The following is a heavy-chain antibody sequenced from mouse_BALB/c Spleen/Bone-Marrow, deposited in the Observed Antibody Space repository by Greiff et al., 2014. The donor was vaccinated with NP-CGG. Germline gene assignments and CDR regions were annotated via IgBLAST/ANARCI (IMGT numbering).Heavy chain of an antibody. V-gene: IGHV5-6-3*01. J-gene: IGHJ3*01. CDR2: INSNGGST. CDR3: ARVYYYGPRGDWFVY. D-gene: IGHD1-1*01. Sequence: DVKLVESGGGLVQPGRSLKLSCAASGFTFSSYGMSWVRQTPDKRLELVGTINSNGGSTYYPDSLKGRFTISRDNAKNTLYLQMSSLKSEDTAMYYCARVYYYGPRGDWFVYWGQGTLVTVSA. CDR1: GFTFSSYG.